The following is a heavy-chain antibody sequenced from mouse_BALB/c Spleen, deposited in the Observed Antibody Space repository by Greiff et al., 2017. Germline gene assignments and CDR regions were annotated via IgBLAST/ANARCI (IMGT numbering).Heavy chain of an antibody. CDR2: ISSGGSYT. CDR3: TRDLITTATSFAY. D-gene: IGHD1-2*01. Sequence: EVKLVESGGGLVKPGGSLKLSCAASGFTFSSYTMSWVRQTPEKRLEWVATISSGGSYTYYPDSVKGRFTISRDNAKNTLYLQMSSLKSEDTAMYYCTRDLITTATSFAYWGQGTLVTVSA. V-gene: IGHV5-6-4*01. CDR1: GFTFSSYT. J-gene: IGHJ3*01.